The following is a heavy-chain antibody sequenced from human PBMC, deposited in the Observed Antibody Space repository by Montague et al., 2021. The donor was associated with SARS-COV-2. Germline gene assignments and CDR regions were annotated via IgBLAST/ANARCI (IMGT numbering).Heavy chain of an antibody. CDR3: ARVSGSYDYVWGSYIVWFDP. CDR2: IKQDGSEK. Sequence: RLSWSASGFTFNSYWMSWVRQAPGKGLEWVANIKQDGSEKYYVDSVKGRFTISRDNAKNSLYLQMNSLRAEDTAVYYCARVSGSYDYVWGSYIVWFDPWGQGTLVTVSS. CDR1: GFTFNSYW. D-gene: IGHD3-16*01. V-gene: IGHV3-7*01. J-gene: IGHJ5*02.